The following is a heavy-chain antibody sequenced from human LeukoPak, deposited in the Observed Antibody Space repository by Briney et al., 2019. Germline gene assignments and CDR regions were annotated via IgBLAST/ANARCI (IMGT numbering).Heavy chain of an antibody. CDR3: ARGGDDWNDNYGMDV. D-gene: IGHD1-1*01. Sequence: PSETLSLTCTVSGGSISSYYWSWIRQPPGKGLEWIGYIYYSGSTNYNPSLKSRVTISVDTSKNQFSLKLSSVTAADTAVYYCARGGDDWNDNYGMDVWGQGTTVTVSS. CDR2: IYYSGST. J-gene: IGHJ6*02. CDR1: GGSISSYY. V-gene: IGHV4-59*01.